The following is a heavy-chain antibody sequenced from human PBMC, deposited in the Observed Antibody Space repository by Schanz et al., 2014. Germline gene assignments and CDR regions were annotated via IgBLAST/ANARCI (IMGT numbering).Heavy chain of an antibody. CDR3: AGAFDSSGYYFDY. Sequence: QVHLVQSGAEVKKPGSSVKVSCKASGYTFTDYGVIWVRQAPGQGLEWMGIVNPSVRGTHFAREFQGRVTVTSDTSTSTVYMELSGLRSEDTAVYYCAGAFDSSGYYFDYWGQGTLVTVSS. V-gene: IGHV1-46*03. CDR1: GYTFTDYG. CDR2: VNPSVRGT. D-gene: IGHD3-22*01. J-gene: IGHJ4*02.